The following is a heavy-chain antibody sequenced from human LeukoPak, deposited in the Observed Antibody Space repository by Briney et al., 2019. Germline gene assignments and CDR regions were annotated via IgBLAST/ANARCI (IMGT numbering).Heavy chain of an antibody. D-gene: IGHD1-26*01. CDR1: GFTFSSYS. CDR3: ASREGYRWELLNAFDI. Sequence: PGGPLRLSCAASGFTFSSYSMNWVRQAPGKGLEWVSSISSSSSYIYYADSVKGRFTISRDNAKNSLYLQMNSLRAEDTAVYYCASREGYRWELLNAFDIWGQGTMVTVSS. CDR2: ISSSSSYI. V-gene: IGHV3-21*01. J-gene: IGHJ3*02.